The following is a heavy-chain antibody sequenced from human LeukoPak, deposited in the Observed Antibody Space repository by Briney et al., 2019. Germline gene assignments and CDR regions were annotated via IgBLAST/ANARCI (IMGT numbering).Heavy chain of an antibody. V-gene: IGHV4-59*01. J-gene: IGHJ4*02. Sequence: SETLSLTCTVSGGSISSYYWSWIRQPPGKGLEWIGYIYYSGSTNYNPSLKSRVTISVDTSKNQFSLKLSYVTAADTAVYYCARDHDYGDYFDYWGQGTLVTVSS. CDR3: ARDHDYGDYFDY. CDR1: GGSISSYY. CDR2: IYYSGST. D-gene: IGHD4-17*01.